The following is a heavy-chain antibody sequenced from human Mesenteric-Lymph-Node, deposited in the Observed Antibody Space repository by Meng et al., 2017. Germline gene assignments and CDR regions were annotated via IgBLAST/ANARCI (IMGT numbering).Heavy chain of an antibody. D-gene: IGHD2-21*02. Sequence: SETLSLTCTVSGGSISSYYWSWIRQPPGKGLEWIGYIYYSGSTNYNPSLKSRVTISVDTSKNQFSLKLSSVTAADTAVYYCARVCGGDCYYYYGMDVWGQGNMVTVSS. V-gene: IGHV4-59*01. CDR3: ARVCGGDCYYYYGMDV. CDR1: GGSISSYY. J-gene: IGHJ6*02. CDR2: IYYSGST.